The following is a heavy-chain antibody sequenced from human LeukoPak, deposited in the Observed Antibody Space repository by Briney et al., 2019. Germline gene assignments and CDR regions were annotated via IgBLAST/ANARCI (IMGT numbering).Heavy chain of an antibody. CDR3: ARDGGYYDILTGAPVLRDAFDI. D-gene: IGHD3-9*01. CDR2: INWNGGST. Sequence: PGGSLRLSCAASGFTFDDYGMSWVRQAPGKGLEWVSGINWNGGSTGYADSVKGRFTISRDNAKNSLYLQMNSLRAEDTALYYCARDGGYYDILTGAPVLRDAFDIWGQGTMVTVSS. CDR1: GFTFDDYG. V-gene: IGHV3-20*04. J-gene: IGHJ3*02.